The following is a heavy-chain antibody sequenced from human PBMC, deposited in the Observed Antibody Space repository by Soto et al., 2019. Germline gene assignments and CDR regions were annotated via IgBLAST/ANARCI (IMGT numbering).Heavy chain of an antibody. CDR2: ISFRGTTI. CDR1: GFTFSNFE. Sequence: GSLRLSCAASGFTFSNFEMNLVLQVPGKGLEWLSYISFRGTTIYYAESLKGRFTVSRDNAKNSLYLQMDSLRDEDTAVYYCTGGTYYPGDNGYYYFDYWGPGTLVTVSS. D-gene: IGHD2-21*01. J-gene: IGHJ4*02. CDR3: TGGTYYPGDNGYYYFDY. V-gene: IGHV3-48*03.